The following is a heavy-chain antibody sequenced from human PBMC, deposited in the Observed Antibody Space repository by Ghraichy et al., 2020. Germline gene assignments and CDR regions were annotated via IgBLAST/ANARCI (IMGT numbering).Heavy chain of an antibody. CDR2: ISYDGTNR. V-gene: IGHV3-30-3*01. CDR1: GFSFSTYA. CDR3: ARSREEIVVRAYMDV. J-gene: IGHJ6*03. D-gene: IGHD2-15*01. Sequence: LSLTCAASGFSFSTYAIHWVRQAPGKGLEWVAVISYDGTNRYYADSVKGRFTISRDNSENTPYLQTNSLRTEDTAIYYCARSREEIVVRAYMDVWGKGTTVTVSS.